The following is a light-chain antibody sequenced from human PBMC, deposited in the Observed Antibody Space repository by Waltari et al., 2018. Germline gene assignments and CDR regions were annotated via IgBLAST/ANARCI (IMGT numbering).Light chain of an antibody. CDR1: QGVSSA. V-gene: IGKV1D-13*01. Sequence: AVQVTQSPSSLSASEGDTVPITCRASQGVSSAVALYQQKPGKTPNLLIYDASTLESGVPSRFSGSGSGTDFTLTISSLQPEDFATYYCQQFNHYPLAFGGGTKVDIK. J-gene: IGKJ4*01. CDR2: DAS. CDR3: QQFNHYPLA.